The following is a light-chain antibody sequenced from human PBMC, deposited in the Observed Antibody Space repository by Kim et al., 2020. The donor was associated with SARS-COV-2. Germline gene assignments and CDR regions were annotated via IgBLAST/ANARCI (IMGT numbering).Light chain of an antibody. Sequence: SYELTQPPSVSEAPGKTASITCGGDNIGSKSVNWYQQRPGQAPVVVIYFDNDRPSGTPERFSGSNSGNTATLTISRVEAGDEAEYYCQVWDTISGNVVFGGGTQLTVL. CDR3: QVWDTISGNVV. J-gene: IGLJ2*01. CDR1: NIGSKS. V-gene: IGLV3-21*04. CDR2: FDN.